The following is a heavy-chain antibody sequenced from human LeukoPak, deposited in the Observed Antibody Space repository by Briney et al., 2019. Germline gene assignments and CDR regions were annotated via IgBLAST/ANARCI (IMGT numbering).Heavy chain of an antibody. Sequence: SETLSLTCTVFSGSISSDNNYWSWIRQPAGKGLECIGRMYTDGSTNYNPSLKRRVTISVDMSKNQFSLKLNSVTAADTAVYYCARDRRGGKPYYFDNWGQGTLVIVSS. J-gene: IGHJ4*02. CDR2: MYTDGST. V-gene: IGHV4-61*02. D-gene: IGHD4-23*01. CDR3: ARDRRGGKPYYFDN. CDR1: SGSISSDNNY.